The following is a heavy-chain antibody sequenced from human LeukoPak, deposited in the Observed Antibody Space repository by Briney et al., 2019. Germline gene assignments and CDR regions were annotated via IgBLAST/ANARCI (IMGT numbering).Heavy chain of an antibody. Sequence: SETLSLTCTVSGGSISYYYWSWIRQPPGKGLEWIGYIYSSGSTNYNPSLKSRLTISVDTSNNQFSLDLSSVTAADTAVYYCARQKCTSTSCLTKNAFDIWGQGTMVTVSS. CDR1: GGSISYYY. CDR3: ARQKCTSTSCLTKNAFDI. D-gene: IGHD2-2*01. V-gene: IGHV4-59*08. CDR2: IYSSGST. J-gene: IGHJ3*02.